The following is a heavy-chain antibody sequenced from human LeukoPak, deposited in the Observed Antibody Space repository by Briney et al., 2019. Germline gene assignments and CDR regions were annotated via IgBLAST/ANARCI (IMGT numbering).Heavy chain of an antibody. Sequence: PSETLSLTCTVSGYSISSGYYWGWIRQPPGKGLEWIGRIYTSGSTNYNPSLKSRVTISVDTSKNQFSLKLSSVTAADTAVYYCARDKITVTFNWFDPWGQGTLVTVSS. CDR1: GYSISSGYY. CDR3: ARDKITVTFNWFDP. J-gene: IGHJ5*02. D-gene: IGHD4-17*01. CDR2: IYTSGST. V-gene: IGHV4-38-2*02.